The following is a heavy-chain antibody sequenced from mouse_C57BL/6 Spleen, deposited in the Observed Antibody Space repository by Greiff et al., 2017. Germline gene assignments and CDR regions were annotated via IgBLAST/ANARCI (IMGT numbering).Heavy chain of an antibody. Sequence: QVQLQQPGAELVKPGASVKLSCTASGYTFTSYWMQWVKQRPGQGLEWIGVIDPSDSYTNYTQTFKGKATLTVDTSSSTDYMQLSSLTSEDSAVYYCARRIWGAYCGVGGTGTAVT. V-gene: IGHV1-50*01. CDR3: ARRIWGAYCGV. J-gene: IGHJ1*03. D-gene: IGHD4-1*01. CDR2: IDPSDSYT. CDR1: GYTFTSYW.